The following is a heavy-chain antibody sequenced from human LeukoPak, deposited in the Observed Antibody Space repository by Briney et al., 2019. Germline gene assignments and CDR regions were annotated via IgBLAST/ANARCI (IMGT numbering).Heavy chain of an antibody. V-gene: IGHV4-59*02. CDR2: IYYSGST. Sequence: SETLSLTCTVSGDSVSTYYWNWIRQPPGKGLEWIGNIYYSGSTDYNPSLKSRVTISVDTSKNQISLRLGSVTAADTAVYYCARRSAAAGTGWFDPWGQGTLVTVSS. CDR3: ARRSAAAGTGWFDP. D-gene: IGHD6-13*01. J-gene: IGHJ5*02. CDR1: GDSVSTYY.